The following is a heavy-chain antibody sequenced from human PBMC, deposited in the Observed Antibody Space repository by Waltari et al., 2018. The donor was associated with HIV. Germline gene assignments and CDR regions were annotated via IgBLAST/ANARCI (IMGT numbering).Heavy chain of an antibody. V-gene: IGHV3-48*01. D-gene: IGHD2-15*01. CDR3: ASPAQAEGY. CDR2: MSSRGDTV. CDR1: GFAFRTYS. Sequence: EVQLVESGGSLVQPGGSLRLSCTASGFAFRTYSFNWVRQPPGKGLEWISYMSSRGDTVYYAGSVKGRFTISRDNAKNSLYLQMNSLRPEDTAVYYCASPAQAEGYWGQGTLVTVSS. J-gene: IGHJ4*02.